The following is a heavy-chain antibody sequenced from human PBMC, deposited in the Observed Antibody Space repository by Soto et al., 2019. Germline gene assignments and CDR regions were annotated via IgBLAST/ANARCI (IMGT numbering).Heavy chain of an antibody. V-gene: IGHV3-33*01. J-gene: IGHJ6*02. CDR2: IWYDGSNK. CDR1: GFTFSSYG. CDR3: ARDRGNSSSWYALKKRYYGMDV. Sequence: QVQLVESGGGVVQPGRSLRLSCAASGFTFSSYGMHWVRQAPGKGLEWVAVIWYDGSNKYYADSVKGRFTISRDNSKNTLYLQMNSLRAEDTAVYYCARDRGNSSSWYALKKRYYGMDVWGQGTTVTVSS. D-gene: IGHD6-13*01.